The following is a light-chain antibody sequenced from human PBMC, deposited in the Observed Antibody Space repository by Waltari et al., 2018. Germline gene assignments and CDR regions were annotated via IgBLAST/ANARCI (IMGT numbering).Light chain of an antibody. CDR3: QTWGTGVQWV. CDR2: VNSDGTH. J-gene: IGLJ3*02. Sequence: QPVLTQSPSASASLGASVKLTCTLSSEFSSYDVVWHQQQPEKGPRYLMKVNSDGTHTKGDGIPDRFSGSSSGAERYLTLSSLQSDDEADYYCQTWGTGVQWVFGGGSKVTVL. V-gene: IGLV4-69*01. CDR1: SEFSSYD.